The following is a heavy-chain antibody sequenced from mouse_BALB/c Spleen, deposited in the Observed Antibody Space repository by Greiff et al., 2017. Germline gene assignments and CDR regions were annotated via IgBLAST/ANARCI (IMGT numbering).Heavy chain of an antibody. J-gene: IGHJ4*01. D-gene: IGHD1-1*01. CDR1: GYTFTSYY. Sequence: VQLQQSGPELVKPGASVRISCKASGYTFTSYYIHWVKQRPGQGLEWIGWIYPGNVNTKYNEKFKGKATLTADKSSSTAYMQLSSLTSEDSAVYFCARSTSSYAMDYWGQGTSVTVSS. V-gene: IGHV1S56*01. CDR2: IYPGNVNT. CDR3: ARSTSSYAMDY.